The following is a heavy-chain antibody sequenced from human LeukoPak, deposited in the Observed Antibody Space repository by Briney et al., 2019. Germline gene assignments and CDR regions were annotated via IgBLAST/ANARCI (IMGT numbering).Heavy chain of an antibody. Sequence: HPGGSLRLSCAASGFTFSSYWMSWVRQAPGKGLEWVANIKQDGSEKYYVDSVKGRFTISRDNAKNSLYLQMNSLRAEDTAVYYCARGGPTVTVPTPGRYYYYMDVWGKGTTVTVSS. D-gene: IGHD4-17*01. J-gene: IGHJ6*03. CDR3: ARGGPTVTVPTPGRYYYYMDV. V-gene: IGHV3-7*01. CDR1: GFTFSSYW. CDR2: IKQDGSEK.